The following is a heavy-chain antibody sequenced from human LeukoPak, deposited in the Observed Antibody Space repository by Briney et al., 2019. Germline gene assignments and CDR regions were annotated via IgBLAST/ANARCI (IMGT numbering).Heavy chain of an antibody. CDR1: GFTFSDYY. CDR3: ARDQGDTPWAFDI. D-gene: IGHD2-15*01. Sequence: GGSLRLSCAASGFTFSDYYMSWIRQAPGKGLEWVSYISSSGSTIYYADSVKGRFTISRDNAKNSLYPQMNSLRAEDTAVYYCARDQGDTPWAFDIWGQGTMVTVSS. V-gene: IGHV3-11*04. CDR2: ISSSGSTI. J-gene: IGHJ3*02.